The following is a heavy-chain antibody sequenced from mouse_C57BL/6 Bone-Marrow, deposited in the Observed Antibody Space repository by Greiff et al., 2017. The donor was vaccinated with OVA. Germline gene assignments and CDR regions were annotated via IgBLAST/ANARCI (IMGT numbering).Heavy chain of an antibody. Sequence: QVQLQQSGAELARPGASVKLSCKASGYTFTSYGISWVKQRTGQGLEWIGEIYPRSGNTYYNEKFKGKAILTADKSSSTAYMELRSLTSEDSAVYFCARPNYGSSYDRFAYWGQGTLGTVSA. CDR1: GYTFTSYG. D-gene: IGHD1-1*01. CDR3: ARPNYGSSYDRFAY. J-gene: IGHJ3*01. V-gene: IGHV1-81*01. CDR2: IYPRSGNT.